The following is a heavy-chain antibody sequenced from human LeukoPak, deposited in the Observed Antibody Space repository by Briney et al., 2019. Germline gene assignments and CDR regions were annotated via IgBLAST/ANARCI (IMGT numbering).Heavy chain of an antibody. V-gene: IGHV4-30-4*01. CDR1: GGSISSGDYY. CDR3: ARGGRRNGMDV. CDR2: IYYSGST. Sequence: SQTLSLTCTVSGGSISSGDYYWSWIRQPPGKGLERIGYIYYSGSTNYNPSLKSRVTISVDTSKNQFSLKLSSVTAADTAVYYCARGGRRNGMDVWGQGTTVTVSS. D-gene: IGHD1-26*01. J-gene: IGHJ6*02.